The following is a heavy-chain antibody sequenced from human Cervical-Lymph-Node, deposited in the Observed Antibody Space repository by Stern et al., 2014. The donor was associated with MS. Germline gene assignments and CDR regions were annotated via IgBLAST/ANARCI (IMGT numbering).Heavy chain of an antibody. Sequence: VQLVESGGGVVQPGRSLRLSCAASGFTFSSYGMHWVRQAPGKGLEWVAVIWYDGSTKYYADSVKGRFSLSRDNSKNTLYLQLNSLRAEDTVVYYCARGPPYYFDYWGQGTLVTVSS. CDR1: GFTFSSYG. CDR3: ARGPPYYFDY. J-gene: IGHJ4*02. CDR2: IWYDGSTK. V-gene: IGHV3-33*01.